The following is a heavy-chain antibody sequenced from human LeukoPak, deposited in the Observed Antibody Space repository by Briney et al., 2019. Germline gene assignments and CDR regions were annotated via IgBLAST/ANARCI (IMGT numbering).Heavy chain of an antibody. Sequence: SETLSLTCTVSGGSFSGYYWNWIRQPPGKGLEWIGYIHYSGSTKYNPSLKSRVTISVDTSKNQFSLKLSSVTAADTAVYYCARWYSSGWAFDYWGQGTLVTVSS. CDR2: IHYSGST. CDR1: GGSFSGYY. D-gene: IGHD6-19*01. V-gene: IGHV4-59*08. CDR3: ARWYSSGWAFDY. J-gene: IGHJ4*02.